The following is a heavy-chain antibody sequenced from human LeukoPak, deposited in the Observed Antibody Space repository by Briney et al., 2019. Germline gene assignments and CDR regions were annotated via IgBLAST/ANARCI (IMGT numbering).Heavy chain of an antibody. CDR1: GFTSSNYV. V-gene: IGHV3-23*01. D-gene: IGHD3-3*01. Sequence: RGPLGPSCAASGFTSSNYVMSWVRQAPGKGVEWVSTLSDSGGSTYYADSVKGRFTISRDNSKNTLFVQMNSLRAEDTAIYYCAKRSGGTFGFFDSWGRGTLVTVSS. CDR3: AKRSGGTFGFFDS. J-gene: IGHJ4*02. CDR2: LSDSGGST.